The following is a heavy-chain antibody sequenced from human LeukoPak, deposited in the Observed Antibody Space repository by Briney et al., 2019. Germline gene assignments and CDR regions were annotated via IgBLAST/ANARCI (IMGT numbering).Heavy chain of an antibody. J-gene: IGHJ4*02. D-gene: IGHD1-7*01. CDR1: GFTFDDYA. CDR2: INWNSANI. CDR3: AKGLRANWNYASDFDY. Sequence: PGRSLRLSCAASGFTFDDYAMHWVRQAPGKGLEGVSSINWNSANIGYAGSVKGRFTISRDNAKKSLYLQMNSLRAEDMALYYCAKGLRANWNYASDFDYWGQGTLVTVSS. V-gene: IGHV3-9*03.